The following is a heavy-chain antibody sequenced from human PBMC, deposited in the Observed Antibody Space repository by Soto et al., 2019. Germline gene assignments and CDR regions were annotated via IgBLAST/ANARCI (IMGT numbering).Heavy chain of an antibody. J-gene: IGHJ2*01. CDR1: GFTFNGYG. V-gene: IGHV3-30*18. CDR3: VKPFRTSGYYYDIWFFDL. D-gene: IGHD3-22*01. CDR2: ISYNGGTE. Sequence: QVQLVESGGGVVQPGRSLRLSCAASGFTFNGYGMHWVRQAPGKGLEWVGLISYNGGTEYYADSVKGRFTISRDNSKNTLYLQMDSLRAEDTAVYYCVKPFRTSGYYYDIWFFDLWGRGTLVTVSS.